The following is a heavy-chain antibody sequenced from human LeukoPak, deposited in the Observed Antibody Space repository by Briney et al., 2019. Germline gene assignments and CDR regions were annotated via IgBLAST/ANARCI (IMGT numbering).Heavy chain of an antibody. V-gene: IGHV4-59*02. Sequence: SSETLSLTCTVSGGSVSDYYWGWIRQPPGKGLEFIGYIFYSGSTNYNPSLKSRVTISADTSTNQFSLELSSVTAADTAVYYCARWMYYYDDTGFDPWGQGTLVTVSS. CDR1: GGSVSDYY. CDR2: IFYSGST. J-gene: IGHJ5*02. D-gene: IGHD3-22*01. CDR3: ARWMYYYDDTGFDP.